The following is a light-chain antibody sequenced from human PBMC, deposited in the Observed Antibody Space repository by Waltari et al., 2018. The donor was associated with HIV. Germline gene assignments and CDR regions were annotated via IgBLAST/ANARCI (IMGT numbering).Light chain of an antibody. V-gene: IGLV1-40*01. CDR2: SDN. CDR3: QSYDSSLSAYV. J-gene: IGLJ1*01. Sequence: QSVLTQSPSVSGAPGQRVTISCTGTSSNIGAGYDVHWFQHLPGTAPKLLVYSDNNRPSGVPYRFSAAKSGTSASLAISGLQVDDEATYYCQSYDSSLSAYVFGPGTKVTVL. CDR1: SSNIGAGYD.